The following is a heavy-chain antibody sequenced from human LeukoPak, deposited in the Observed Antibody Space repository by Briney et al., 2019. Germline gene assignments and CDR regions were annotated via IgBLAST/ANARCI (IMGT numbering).Heavy chain of an antibody. CDR2: VSDSGGST. D-gene: IGHD6-19*01. V-gene: IGHV3-23*01. CDR1: GFTFSNYD. J-gene: IGHJ5*02. Sequence: GGSLRLPCAASGFTFSNYDMSWVRQAPGKGLEWVSSVSDSGGSTYYADSVKGRFTISRDNSKNTLYLQMTNLRAADTAVYYCAKDLSRAVAADWFDPWDQGSLVTVSS. CDR3: AKDLSRAVAADWFDP.